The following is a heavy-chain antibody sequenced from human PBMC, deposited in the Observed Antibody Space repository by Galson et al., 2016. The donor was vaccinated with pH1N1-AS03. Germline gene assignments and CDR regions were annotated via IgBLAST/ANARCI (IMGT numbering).Heavy chain of an antibody. CDR3: AGPAHYDSSGRDALDV. CDR2: NFPGDSDT. V-gene: IGHV5-51*03. D-gene: IGHD3-22*01. Sequence: QSGAEVKKPGDSLKISCKSSGYGFNGYWTGWVRQMPGKGLERMGINFPGDSDTRYSPSLQGQVTISADKSTRTTYLQWRSLKASDTAISYCAGPAHYDSSGRDALDVWGQGTMLIVSS. J-gene: IGHJ3*01. CDR1: GYGFNGYW.